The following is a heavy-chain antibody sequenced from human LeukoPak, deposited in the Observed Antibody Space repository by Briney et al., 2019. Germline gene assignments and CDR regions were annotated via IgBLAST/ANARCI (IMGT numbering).Heavy chain of an antibody. CDR2: ISTYYANT. D-gene: IGHD2-15*01. CDR1: GYTFTSYG. CDR3: ARVVVVAATEDPYYFDY. Sequence: ASVKVSCKTSGYTFTSYGISWVRQAPGQGLEWMGWISTYYANTHYAQSLQGRVTMTTDTSTNTAYMDLRSLISDDTAVYFCARVVVVAATEDPYYFDYWGQGTLVTVSS. J-gene: IGHJ4*02. V-gene: IGHV1-18*01.